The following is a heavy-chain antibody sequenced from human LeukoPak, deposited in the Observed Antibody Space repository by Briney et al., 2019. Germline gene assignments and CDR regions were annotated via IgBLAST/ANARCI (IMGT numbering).Heavy chain of an antibody. CDR2: IYTSRST. Sequence: SETLSLTCTVSGGSISSYYWSWLRQPPGKGLEWIGYIYTSRSTNYNPSLKSRVTISVDTSKNQFSLKLSSVTAADTAVYYCARHYRNWYYFDYWGQGTLVTVSS. CDR3: ARHYRNWYYFDY. D-gene: IGHD4-11*01. V-gene: IGHV4-4*09. CDR1: GGSISSYY. J-gene: IGHJ4*02.